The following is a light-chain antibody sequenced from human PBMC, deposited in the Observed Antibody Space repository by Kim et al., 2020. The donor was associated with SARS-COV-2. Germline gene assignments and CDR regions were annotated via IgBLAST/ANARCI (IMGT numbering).Light chain of an antibody. CDR1: SLRRYY. CDR3: NSRDSSGNHYV. Sequence: SSELTQDPAVSVALGQTVRITCQGDSLRRYYASWYQQKPGQAPVLVIYGKNNRPSGIPDRFSGSSSGNTASLTITVAQAEDEADYYCNSRDSSGNHYVFG. J-gene: IGLJ1*01. CDR2: GKN. V-gene: IGLV3-19*01.